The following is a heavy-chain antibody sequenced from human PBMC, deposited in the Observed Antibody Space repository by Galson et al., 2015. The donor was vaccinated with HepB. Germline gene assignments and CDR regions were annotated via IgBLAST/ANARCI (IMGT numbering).Heavy chain of an antibody. J-gene: IGHJ6*02. V-gene: IGHV3-72*01. CDR1: GFTFSDHY. CDR2: TRNKANSYTT. CDR3: AREVTYYYGSGSYLTLKHYGMDV. D-gene: IGHD3-10*01. Sequence: SLRLSCAASGFTFSDHYMDWVRQAPGKGLEWVGRTRNKANSYTTEYAASVKGRFTISRDDSKNSLYLQMNSLKTEDTAVYYCAREVTYYYGSGSYLTLKHYGMDVWGQGTTVTVSS.